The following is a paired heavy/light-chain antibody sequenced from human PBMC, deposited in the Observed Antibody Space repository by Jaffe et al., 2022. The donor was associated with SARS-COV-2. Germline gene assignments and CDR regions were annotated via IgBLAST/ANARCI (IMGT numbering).Heavy chain of an antibody. V-gene: IGHV4-39*01. D-gene: IGHD6-19*01. CDR1: GGSISSSSYY. CDR3: ARIAVAGKGHSGSYENDDY. CDR2: IYYSGST. Sequence: QLQLQESGPGLVKPSETLSLTCTVSGGSISSSSYYWGWIRQPPGKGLEWIGSIYYSGSTYYNPSLKSRVTISVDTSKNQFSLKLSSVTAADTAVYYCARIAVAGKGHSGSYENDDYWGQGTLVTVSS. J-gene: IGHJ4*02.
Light chain of an antibody. Sequence: QSVLTQPPSASGTPGQRVTISCSGSSSNIGSNYVYWYQQLPGTAPKLLIYRNNQRPSGVPDRFSGSKSGTSASLAISGLRSEDEADYYCAAWDDSLSGFRVFGTGTKVTVL. V-gene: IGLV1-47*01. CDR3: AAWDDSLSGFRV. J-gene: IGLJ1*01. CDR2: RNN. CDR1: SSNIGSNY.